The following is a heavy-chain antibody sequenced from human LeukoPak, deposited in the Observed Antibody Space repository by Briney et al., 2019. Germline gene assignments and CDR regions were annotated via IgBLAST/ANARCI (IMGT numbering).Heavy chain of an antibody. CDR2: IRYDGSNK. CDR1: GGTFSSYG. D-gene: IGHD1-1*01. CDR3: ARDRPTPGITTTGRFDS. V-gene: IGHV3-30*02. J-gene: IGHJ4*02. Sequence: SCKASGGTFSSYGMHWVRQAPGKGLEWVAFIRYDGSNKYYADSVMGQFTISRDNSKNTLYLQMNSLRAGDTALYYCARDRPTPGITTTGRFDSWGQGTLVTVSS.